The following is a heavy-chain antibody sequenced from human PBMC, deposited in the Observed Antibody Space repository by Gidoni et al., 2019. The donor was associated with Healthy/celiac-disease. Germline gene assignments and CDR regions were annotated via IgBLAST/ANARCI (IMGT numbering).Heavy chain of an antibody. CDR2: ISYDGSNK. CDR3: ARGMRYCSSTSCYRPNAFDI. J-gene: IGHJ3*02. CDR1: GFTVSSYA. D-gene: IGHD2-2*01. Sequence: QVQRVEYGVGVVQPARSLRLSCAASGFTVSSYAMHGVRQAPGKGLEWVAVISYDGSNKYYADSVKGRFTISRDNSTNTLYLQMNSLRAEDTAVYYCARGMRYCSSTSCYRPNAFDIWGQGTMVTVSS. V-gene: IGHV3-30*01.